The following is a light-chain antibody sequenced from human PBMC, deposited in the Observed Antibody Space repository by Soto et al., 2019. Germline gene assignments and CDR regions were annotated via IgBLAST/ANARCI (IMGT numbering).Light chain of an antibody. J-gene: IGKJ4*01. CDR2: DAS. CDR1: QSVSSSY. V-gene: IGKV3-20*01. Sequence: EIVLTQSPGTLSLSPGERATLSCRASQSVSSSYLAWYQQKPGQAPTLLIYDASNRATGIPDRFSGGGAGTDFTLTTSRLEPEDFAVYYCQQFASYPLTFGGGTKVDIK. CDR3: QQFASYPLT.